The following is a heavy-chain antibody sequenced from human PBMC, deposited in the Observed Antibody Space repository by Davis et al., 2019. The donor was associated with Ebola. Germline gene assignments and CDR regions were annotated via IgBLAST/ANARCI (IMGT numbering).Heavy chain of an antibody. J-gene: IGHJ4*02. D-gene: IGHD6-19*01. CDR1: GYTFTSYG. Sequence: AVSVKVSCKASGYTFTSYGISWVRQAPGQGLEWMGWISAYNGNTDYAQKLQGRVTMTTDTSTSTVYMELRSLRSDDTAVYYCARLSSGWDWHDYWGQGTLVTVSS. CDR3: ARLSSGWDWHDY. CDR2: ISAYNGNT. V-gene: IGHV1-18*04.